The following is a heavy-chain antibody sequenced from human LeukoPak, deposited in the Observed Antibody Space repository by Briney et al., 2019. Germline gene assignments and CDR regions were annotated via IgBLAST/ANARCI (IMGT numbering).Heavy chain of an antibody. J-gene: IGHJ4*02. CDR2: ISTSGSAM. D-gene: IGHD3-16*02. CDR3: ARDRDYVWGSYRSFDY. CDR1: GFTFSSYS. Sequence: AGSLRLSCAASGFTFSSYSMNWVRQAPGKGLEWVSYISTSGSAMYYADSVKGRFTISRDNAKNSLYLQMNSLRAEDTAVYYCARDRDYVWGSYRSFDYWGQGTLVTVSS. V-gene: IGHV3-48*01.